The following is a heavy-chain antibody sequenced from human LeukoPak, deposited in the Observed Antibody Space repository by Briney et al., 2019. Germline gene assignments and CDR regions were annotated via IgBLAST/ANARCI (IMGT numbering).Heavy chain of an antibody. CDR3: ARVPWYGGNSGRWAGTSRLYYFDH. J-gene: IGHJ4*02. Sequence: SETLSLTCAVYGGSFSGYYWSWIRQPPGKGLEWIGEINHSGSTNYNPSLKSRVTISVGTSKNQFSLKLSSVTAADTAVYYCARVPWYGGNSGRWAGTSRLYYFDHWGQGTLVTVSS. D-gene: IGHD4-23*01. V-gene: IGHV4-34*01. CDR2: INHSGST. CDR1: GGSFSGYY.